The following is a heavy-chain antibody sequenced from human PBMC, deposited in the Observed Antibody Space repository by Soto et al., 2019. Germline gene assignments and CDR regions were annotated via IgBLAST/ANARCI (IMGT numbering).Heavy chain of an antibody. J-gene: IGHJ5*01. D-gene: IGHD3-16*01. CDR2: VYYRGSI. CDR3: ARVTFTPNWFDS. Sequence: SETLSLTCTVSGDSISRPDYYWSWISQALGKGLGLIGYVYYRGSIYYTPSFESRVSISIDTSKNQSSLRLTSVTAADSAVYFCARVTFTPNWFDSWGQGILVTVSS. V-gene: IGHV4-30-4*01. CDR1: GDSISRPDYY.